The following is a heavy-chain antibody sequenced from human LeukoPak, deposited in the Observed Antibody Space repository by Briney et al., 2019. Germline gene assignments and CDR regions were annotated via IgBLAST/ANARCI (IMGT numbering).Heavy chain of an antibody. J-gene: IGHJ2*01. V-gene: IGHV3-13*01. D-gene: IGHD2-8*01. CDR3: AREPDVYGSWYFDL. Sequence: GGSLRLSCAASGFTLSSHDVHWVRQVPGKGLEWISAINVAGNTYYSDSVKGRFSVSRDNAKSSVHLQMTSLRAGDTAVYHCAREPDVYGSWYFDLWGRGTQVTVSS. CDR2: INVAGNT. CDR1: GFTLSSHD.